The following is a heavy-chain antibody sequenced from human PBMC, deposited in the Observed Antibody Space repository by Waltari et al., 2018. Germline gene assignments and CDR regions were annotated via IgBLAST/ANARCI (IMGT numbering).Heavy chain of an antibody. Sequence: QVQLVQSGAEVKKPGASVKVSCKVSGYTLTELSMHWVRKAPGKGLEWMGGFDPEDGETIYAQKFQGRVTRTEDTSTDTAYMELSSLISEDTAVYYCATVSSGYYRYWYFDLWGRGTLVTVSS. CDR2: FDPEDGET. CDR3: ATVSSGYYRYWYFDL. D-gene: IGHD3-22*01. CDR1: GYTLTELS. J-gene: IGHJ2*01. V-gene: IGHV1-24*01.